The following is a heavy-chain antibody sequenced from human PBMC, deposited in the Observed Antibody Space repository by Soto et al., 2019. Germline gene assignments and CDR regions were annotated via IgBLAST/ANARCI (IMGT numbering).Heavy chain of an antibody. D-gene: IGHD4-17*01. CDR2: ISAYNGNT. V-gene: IGHV1-18*01. CDR1: GYTFTSYG. Sequence: ASVKVSCKASGYTFTSYGISWVRQAPGQGLEWMGRISAYNGNTNYAQKLQGRVTMTTDTSTSTAYMELRSLRSDDTALYYCAREGTRGDYADYYYYMDVWGKGTTVTVSS. J-gene: IGHJ6*03. CDR3: AREGTRGDYADYYYYMDV.